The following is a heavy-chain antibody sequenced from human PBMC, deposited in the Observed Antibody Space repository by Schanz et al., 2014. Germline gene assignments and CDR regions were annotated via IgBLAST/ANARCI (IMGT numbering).Heavy chain of an antibody. CDR2: ISAFDDKT. Sequence: QVQLVQSAPEVKKPGASVKVSCKASGYSFTTYGLNWVRQAPGQGSEWMGWISAFDDKTDYAQNFQGRLIMTTDTSTTTVYMELRGLRSDDTAVYYCARETTIITGGAFDVWGQGTMVTVSS. V-gene: IGHV1-18*01. CDR3: ARETTIITGGAFDV. J-gene: IGHJ3*01. D-gene: IGHD3-9*01. CDR1: GYSFTTYG.